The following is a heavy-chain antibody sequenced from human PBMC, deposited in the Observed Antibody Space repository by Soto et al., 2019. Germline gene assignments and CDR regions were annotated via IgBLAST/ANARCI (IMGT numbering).Heavy chain of an antibody. CDR1: SGSINFYY. Sequence: SETLSLTCTVSSGSINFYYWNWIRQSPGTGLERIGYIAYNGTTTYNPSLKSRVTISLDTSKSRFSLWLTSATAADTATYYCARGQYFGLWSGLKYYFDHWGQGAQVTVSS. D-gene: IGHD3-3*01. CDR2: IAYNGTT. V-gene: IGHV4-59*01. J-gene: IGHJ1*01. CDR3: ARGQYFGLWSGLKYYFDH.